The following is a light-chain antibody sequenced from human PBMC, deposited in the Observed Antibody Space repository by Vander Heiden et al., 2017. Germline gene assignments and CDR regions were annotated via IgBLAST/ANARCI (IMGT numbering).Light chain of an antibody. CDR2: LGC. V-gene: IGKV2-28*01. CDR3: MQALQTPRT. Sequence: TVMPQSPLSLPVTPGDPASISCRSSQSLLHSNGYNYLDWYLKKPGQSPQLLIYLGCKRACGVANRFSGSGSGTDFTLKISRVEDEDVGVYYCMQALQTPRTFGQGTKVEIK. J-gene: IGKJ1*01. CDR1: QSLLHSNGYNY.